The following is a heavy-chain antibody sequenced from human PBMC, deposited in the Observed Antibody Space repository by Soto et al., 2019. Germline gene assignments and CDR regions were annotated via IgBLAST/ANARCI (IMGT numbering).Heavy chain of an antibody. CDR3: ARDREGVGAGLF. CDR1: GFTFSSYS. V-gene: IGHV3-21*01. CDR2: ISSSSSYI. J-gene: IGHJ3*01. D-gene: IGHD1-26*01. Sequence: EVQLVESGGGLVKPGGSLRLSCAASGFTFSSYSMNWVRQAPGKGLEWVSSISSSSSYIYYADSVKGRFTISRDNAKKSLYLQMNSLRAEDTAVYYCARDREGVGAGLFWGRGTMVTVSS.